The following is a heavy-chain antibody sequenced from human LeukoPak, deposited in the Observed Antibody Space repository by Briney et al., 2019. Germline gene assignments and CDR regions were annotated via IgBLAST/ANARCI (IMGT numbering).Heavy chain of an antibody. Sequence: GGSLRLSSAASGFTFSSYNMNWVRQAPGKGLEWVSYISSGSNAIYYADSVKGRFTISRDNVKNSLYLQVNSLRDEDTAVYYCARVQVAVAVNDYWGQGTLVTVSS. J-gene: IGHJ4*02. D-gene: IGHD6-19*01. CDR1: GFTFSSYN. V-gene: IGHV3-48*02. CDR3: ARVQVAVAVNDY. CDR2: ISSGSNAI.